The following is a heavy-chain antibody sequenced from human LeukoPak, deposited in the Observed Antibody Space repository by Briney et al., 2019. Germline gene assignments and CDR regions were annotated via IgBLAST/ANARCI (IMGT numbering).Heavy chain of an antibody. CDR1: GFTFSDYY. D-gene: IGHD3-22*01. CDR2: ISSSGSTI. V-gene: IGHV3-11*01. CDR3: ARERHHDASGYPF. J-gene: IGHJ4*02. Sequence: GGSLRLSCAASGFTFSDYYMSWIRQAPGKGLEWVSYISSSGSTIYYADSVKGRFTISRDNAKNSLYLQMNSLRAEDTALYYCARERHHDASGYPFWGQGTLVTVSS.